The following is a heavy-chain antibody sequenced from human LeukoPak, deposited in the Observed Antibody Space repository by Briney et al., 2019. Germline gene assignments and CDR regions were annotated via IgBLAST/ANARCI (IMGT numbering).Heavy chain of an antibody. CDR1: GFTFSSYW. D-gene: IGHD2-21*01. CDR2: IKQDGSEK. V-gene: IGHV3-7*01. J-gene: IGHJ5*02. CDR3: ARATASNWFDP. Sequence: PGGSLRLSCAASGFTFSSYWMSWVRQAPGKGLEWVANIKQDGSEKYYVDSVKGRFSVSRDNAKNSLYLQMNSLRTEDTAVYYCARATASNWFDPWGQGTLVTVPS.